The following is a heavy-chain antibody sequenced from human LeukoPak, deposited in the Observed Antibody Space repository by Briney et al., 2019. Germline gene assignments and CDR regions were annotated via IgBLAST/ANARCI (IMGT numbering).Heavy chain of an antibody. CDR1: GGSISSYY. Sequence: SETLSLTCTVSGGSISSYYWSWIRQPPGKGLEWIGYIYYSGSTNYNPSLKSRVTISVDTSKNQFSLKPSSVTAADTAVYYCTRGLDRSSWYNYWGQGTLVTVSS. J-gene: IGHJ4*02. D-gene: IGHD6-13*01. CDR3: TRGLDRSSWYNY. V-gene: IGHV4-59*01. CDR2: IYYSGST.